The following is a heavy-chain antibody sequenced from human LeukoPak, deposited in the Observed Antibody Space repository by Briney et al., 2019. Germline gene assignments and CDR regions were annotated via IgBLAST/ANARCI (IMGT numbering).Heavy chain of an antibody. CDR3: AKDSKVAAAGYFFDY. Sequence: PGGSLRLSCAASGFTFNNYGMHWVRQAPGKGLEWVAVIATDGRDKKYADSVKGRFTISRDNSKNPLYLEMNSLRPEDTAVYHCAKDSKVAAAGYFFDYWGQGTLVTVSS. V-gene: IGHV3-30*18. D-gene: IGHD6-13*01. CDR1: GFTFNNYG. CDR2: IATDGRDK. J-gene: IGHJ4*02.